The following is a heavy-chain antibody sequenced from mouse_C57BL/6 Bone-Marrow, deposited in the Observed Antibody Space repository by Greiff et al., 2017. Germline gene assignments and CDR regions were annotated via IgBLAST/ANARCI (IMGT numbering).Heavy chain of an antibody. CDR1: GYSFTSYY. CDR2: IYPGSGNT. CDR3: ASSLLLRFYAMDY. J-gene: IGHJ4*01. Sequence: VQLQQSGPELVKPGASVKISCKASGYSFTSYYIHWVKQRPGQGLEWIGWIYPGSGNTKYNEKFKGKATLTADTYSSTAYMQLSSLTSEDSAVYYCASSLLLRFYAMDYWGQGTSVTVSS. V-gene: IGHV1-66*01. D-gene: IGHD1-1*01.